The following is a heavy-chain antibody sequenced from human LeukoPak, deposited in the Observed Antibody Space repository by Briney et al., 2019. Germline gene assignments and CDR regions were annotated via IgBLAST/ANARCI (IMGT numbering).Heavy chain of an antibody. V-gene: IGHV3-7*01. CDR3: ARESDYGDYVGY. CDR1: GFTFSSHW. J-gene: IGHJ4*02. D-gene: IGHD4-17*01. CDR2: IKEDGSEK. Sequence: GGSLRLSCAASGFTFSSHWMSWVRQAPGKGLEWVANIKEDGSEKYYVDSLKGRFTISRDNAKSSLYLQMNSLRAEDTAVYYCARESDYGDYVGYWGQGTLVTVSS.